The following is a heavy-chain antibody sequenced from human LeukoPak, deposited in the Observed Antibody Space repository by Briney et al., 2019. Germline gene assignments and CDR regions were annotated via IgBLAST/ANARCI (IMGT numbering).Heavy chain of an antibody. Sequence: PSEPLSLTCTVSGGPISSSSYYWGWIRQPPGKGLVWIGCIYYSGSTYYNPSLKSRVTISVDTSKNQYSLKLSSVTAADTAVYYCAAYSGYDYDEYYFDYWGQGTLVTVSS. CDR1: GGPISSSSYY. D-gene: IGHD5-12*01. J-gene: IGHJ4*02. V-gene: IGHV4-39*01. CDR3: AAYSGYDYDEYYFDY. CDR2: IYYSGST.